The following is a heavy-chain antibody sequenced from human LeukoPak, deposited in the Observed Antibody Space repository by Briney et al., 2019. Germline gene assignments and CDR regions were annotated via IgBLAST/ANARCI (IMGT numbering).Heavy chain of an antibody. Sequence: GGSLRLSCAASGFTFNTYTMNWVRQAPGKGLEGVSSISSGSGYMFYIDSVRGRFTISRDNDRNSLYLQMNSLRVEDTAVYYCLRGDRRDFWGQGALVTVSS. CDR2: ISSGSGYM. CDR1: GFTFNTYT. J-gene: IGHJ4*02. V-gene: IGHV3-21*01. CDR3: LRGDRRDF.